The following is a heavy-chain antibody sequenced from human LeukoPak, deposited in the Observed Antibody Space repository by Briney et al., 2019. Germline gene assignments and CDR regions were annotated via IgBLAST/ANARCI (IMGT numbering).Heavy chain of an antibody. Sequence: ASVRVSCKASGYTFTSYGISWVRQAPGQGVEWMGWISAYNGNTNYAQKLHGRVTMTTDTSTSTAYMELRSLRSDDTAVYYCARDQSSSWYSPYYYGMDVWGQGTTVTVSS. V-gene: IGHV1-18*01. D-gene: IGHD6-13*01. CDR3: ARDQSSSWYSPYYYGMDV. CDR1: GYTFTSYG. CDR2: ISAYNGNT. J-gene: IGHJ6*02.